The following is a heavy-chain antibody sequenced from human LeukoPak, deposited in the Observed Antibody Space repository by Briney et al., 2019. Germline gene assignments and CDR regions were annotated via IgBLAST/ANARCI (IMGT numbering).Heavy chain of an antibody. CDR1: GVTFSSYA. CDR3: ASLTSAGAGYSSFYWYFDL. J-gene: IGHJ2*01. Sequence: GGSLRLSCAASGVTFSSYALHWVRQAPGKGLEYVSAISSSGTSTYYANSVKGRFTISRDNSMNTLYLQMGSLRAEDMAVYYCASLTSAGAGYSSFYWYFDLWGRGTLVAVSS. V-gene: IGHV3-64*01. CDR2: ISSSGTST. D-gene: IGHD6-13*01.